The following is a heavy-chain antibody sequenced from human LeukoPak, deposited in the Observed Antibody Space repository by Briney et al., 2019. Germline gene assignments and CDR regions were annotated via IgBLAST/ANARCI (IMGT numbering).Heavy chain of an antibody. D-gene: IGHD3-22*01. CDR2: ISSSGSTI. V-gene: IGHV3-48*03. CDR3: ARDLGQYYDTSDNWFDP. J-gene: IGHJ5*02. CDR1: GFTFSSYE. Sequence: GGSLGLSCAASGFTFSSYEMNWVRQAPGKGLEWVSYISSSGSTIYYADSVKGRFTISRDNAKNSLYLQMNSLRAEDTAVYYCARDLGQYYDTSDNWFDPWGQGTLVTVSS.